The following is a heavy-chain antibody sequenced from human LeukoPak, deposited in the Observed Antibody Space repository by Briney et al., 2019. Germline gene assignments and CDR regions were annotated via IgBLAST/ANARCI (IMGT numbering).Heavy chain of an antibody. CDR1: GITLSNYG. J-gene: IGHJ4*02. V-gene: IGHV3-23*01. CDR2: TSGSGGST. D-gene: IGHD3-22*01. CDR3: AKRGVVIRVILVGFHKEAYYFDS. Sequence: GGSLRLSCAVSGITLSNYGMSWVRQAPGKGLEWVAGTSGSGGSTNYAASVKGRYTISRDNPKNTLYLQMNSLRAEDTAVYFCAKRGVVIRVILVGFHKEAYYFDSWGQGALVTVSS.